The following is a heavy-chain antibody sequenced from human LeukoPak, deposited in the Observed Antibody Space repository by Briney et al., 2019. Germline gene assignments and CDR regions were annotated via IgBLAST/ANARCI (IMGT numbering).Heavy chain of an antibody. CDR1: RFTCSSYT. J-gene: IGHJ4*02. CDR2: ISSSGIYI. D-gene: IGHD6-19*01. CDR3: ARDEYSSGWY. V-gene: IGHV3-21*01. Sequence: GGSLRLSCGACRFTCSSYTINWVRQAPGKGLEWVSSISSSGIYIYYADSVKGRFTISRDNAKNSLYLQMNSLRAEDTAVYYCARDEYSSGWYLGQGTLVTVSS.